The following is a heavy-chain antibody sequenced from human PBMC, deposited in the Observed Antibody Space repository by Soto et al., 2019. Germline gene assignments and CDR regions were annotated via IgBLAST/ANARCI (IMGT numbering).Heavy chain of an antibody. CDR1: GFTFSSYA. J-gene: IGHJ4*02. D-gene: IGHD4-17*01. CDR3: ARGATVVTHGDY. CDR2: ISYDGSNK. V-gene: IGHV3-30-3*01. Sequence: QVQLVESGGGGVQPGRSLRLSCAASGFTFSSYAMHWVRQAPGKGLEWVAVISYDGSNKYYADSVKGRFTISRDNSKNTLYLQMNSLRAEDTAVYYCARGATVVTHGDYWGQGTLVTVSS.